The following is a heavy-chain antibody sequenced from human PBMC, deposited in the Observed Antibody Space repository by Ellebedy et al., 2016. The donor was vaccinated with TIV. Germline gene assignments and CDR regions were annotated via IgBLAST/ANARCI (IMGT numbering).Heavy chain of an antibody. CDR2: IYYSGST. J-gene: IGHJ4*02. V-gene: IGHV4-39*07. CDR1: GGSISSYY. D-gene: IGHD3-10*01. CDR3: ARVRFGRTGFDY. Sequence: SETLSLTCTVSGGSISSYYWGWIRQPPGKGLEWIGSIYYSGSTYYNPSLKSRVTISVDTSKNQFSLKLSSVTAADTAVYYCARVRFGRTGFDYWGQGTLVTVSS.